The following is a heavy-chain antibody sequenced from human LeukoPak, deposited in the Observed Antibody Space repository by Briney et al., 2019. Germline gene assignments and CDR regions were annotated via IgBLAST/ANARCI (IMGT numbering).Heavy chain of an antibody. CDR1: DGPITDFY. J-gene: IGHJ4*02. CDR2: IFYSGTT. CDR3: AAAKYSYVDY. V-gene: IGHV4-59*08. D-gene: IGHD5-18*01. Sequence: PSETLSLTCTVSDGPITDFYWTWIRQPPGKGLEWIGNIFYSGTTSYNPSLKSRATISVDTSKKQFSLNLTSVTAADTAIYYCAAAKYSYVDYWGQGTLVTVSS.